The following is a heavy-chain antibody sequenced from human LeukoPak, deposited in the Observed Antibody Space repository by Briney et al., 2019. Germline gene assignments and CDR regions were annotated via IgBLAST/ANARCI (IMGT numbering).Heavy chain of an antibody. CDR2: ISYTGTYI. D-gene: IGHD2-2*01. V-gene: IGHV3-21*01. Sequence: GGSLRLSCAASAFSLSAYNMNWVRQAPGKGLEWVSSISYTGTYIYYADSVKGRFTISRDNAKNSLYLQMNSLRAEDTAVYYCARGSRAHAFDIWGQGTMVTVSS. CDR1: AFSLSAYN. CDR3: ARGSRAHAFDI. J-gene: IGHJ3*02.